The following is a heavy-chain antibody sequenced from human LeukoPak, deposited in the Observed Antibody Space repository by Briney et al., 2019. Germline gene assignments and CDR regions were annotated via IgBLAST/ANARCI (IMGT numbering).Heavy chain of an antibody. J-gene: IGHJ3*02. D-gene: IGHD3-16*02. CDR1: GDSVASNSAT. Sequence: SQTLSLTCAISGDSVASNSATWNWIRQSPSRGLEWLGRTYYRSKWYNDYAVSVKSRITINPDTSRNQFSLQLNSVTPEDTAVYYCARDPDPFSRLSVFDIWGQGTMGTVSS. V-gene: IGHV6-1*01. CDR2: TYYRSKWYN. CDR3: ARDPDPFSRLSVFDI.